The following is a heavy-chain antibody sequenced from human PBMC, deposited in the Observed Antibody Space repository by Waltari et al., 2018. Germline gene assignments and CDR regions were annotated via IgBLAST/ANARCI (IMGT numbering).Heavy chain of an antibody. CDR3: ARDGNSSFHFDY. Sequence: EVQLVESGGGLIQPGGSLRLSCAVSGFTVRTTYMTWVRQTPGKGMEWVSTIYTGGSTYYAESVKGRFTISRDNSKNTLYLQMNSLRAEDTAVYFCARDGNSSFHFDYWGQGTLVTVSS. CDR2: IYTGGST. V-gene: IGHV3-53*01. CDR1: GFTVRTTY. J-gene: IGHJ4*02. D-gene: IGHD1-26*01.